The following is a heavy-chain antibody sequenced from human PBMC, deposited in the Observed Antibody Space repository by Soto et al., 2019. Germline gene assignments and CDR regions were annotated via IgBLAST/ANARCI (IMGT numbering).Heavy chain of an antibody. V-gene: IGHV1-3*01. D-gene: IGHD2-15*01. CDR2: INAGNGNT. J-gene: IGHJ3*02. Sequence: ASVKVSCKASGYTFTSYAMHWVRQAPGQRLEWMGWINAGNGNTKYSQKFQGRVTITRDTSASTAYMELSSLRSEDAAVYYCARDSLSDIVVVVAATPRYAFDIWGQGTMVTVSS. CDR1: GYTFTSYA. CDR3: ARDSLSDIVVVVAATPRYAFDI.